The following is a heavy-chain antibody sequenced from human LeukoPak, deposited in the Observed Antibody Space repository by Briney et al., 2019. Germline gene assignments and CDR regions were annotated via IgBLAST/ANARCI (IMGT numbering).Heavy chain of an antibody. D-gene: IGHD6-13*01. Sequence: GGSLRLSCAASGFTFSSYSMNWVRQAPGKGLEWVSYISSSSCTIYHADSVKGRFTISRDNAKNSLYMQMNSLRDEDTAVYYCARDLRIRDSSSWYRDYWGQGTLVTVSS. CDR2: ISSSSCTI. V-gene: IGHV3-48*02. CDR1: GFTFSSYS. J-gene: IGHJ4*02. CDR3: ARDLRIRDSSSWYRDY.